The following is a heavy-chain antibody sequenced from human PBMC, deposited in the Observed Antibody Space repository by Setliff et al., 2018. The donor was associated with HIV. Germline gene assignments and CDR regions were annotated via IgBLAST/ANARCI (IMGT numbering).Heavy chain of an antibody. CDR3: ASRAYYYDSSGYLREEGFDP. CDR1: GGPLTDHY. Sequence: SETLSLTCAVHGGPLTDHYWNWIRQSPGKGLEWIGSISLSGSTYYNPSLQSRVTISIDMSKNHFSLNLKSVTAADAAVYYCASRAYYYDSSGYLREEGFDPWGQGTLVTVSS. J-gene: IGHJ5*02. CDR2: ISLSGST. V-gene: IGHV4-34*01. D-gene: IGHD3-22*01.